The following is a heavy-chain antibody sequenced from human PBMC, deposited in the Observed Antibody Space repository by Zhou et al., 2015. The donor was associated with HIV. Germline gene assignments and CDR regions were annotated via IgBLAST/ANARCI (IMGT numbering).Heavy chain of an antibody. V-gene: IGHV1-58*01. J-gene: IGHJ6*02. CDR2: IVVGSGNT. D-gene: IGHD6-19*01. Sequence: QLVQSGAEVEKPGASVKVSCKASGFTFTSSAVQWVRQARGQRLEWIGWIVVGSGNTNYAQKFQERVTITRDMSTSTAYMELSSLRSEDTAVYYCAAESGWYDYYGMDVWGQGTTVTVSS. CDR1: GFTFTSSA. CDR3: AAESGWYDYYGMDV.